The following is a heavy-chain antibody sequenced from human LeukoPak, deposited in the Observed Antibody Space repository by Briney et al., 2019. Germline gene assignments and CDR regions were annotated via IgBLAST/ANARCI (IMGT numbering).Heavy chain of an antibody. Sequence: PGGSLRLSCAASGIVFNNAWMTWVRQAPGKGLEWVSSISSSSSYIYYADSVKGRFTISRDNAKNSLYLQMNSLRAEDTAVYYCARGHYDSSGYLTGSEVDYWGQGTLVTVSS. CDR2: ISSSSSYI. V-gene: IGHV3-21*01. CDR3: ARGHYDSSGYLTGSEVDY. D-gene: IGHD3-22*01. J-gene: IGHJ4*02. CDR1: GIVFNNAW.